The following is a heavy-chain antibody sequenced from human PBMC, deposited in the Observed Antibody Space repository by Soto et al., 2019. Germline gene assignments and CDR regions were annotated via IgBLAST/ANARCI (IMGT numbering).Heavy chain of an antibody. CDR3: AAAPRGRARGEGY. CDR2: IVVGSGNT. V-gene: IGHV1-58*01. D-gene: IGHD3-10*01. Sequence: QMQLVQSGPEVKKPGTSVKVSCKASGFTFTSSAVQWVRQARGQRLEWIGWIVVGSGNTNYAQKFQERVTITRDMSTSTAYMELSSLRSEDTAVYYCAAAPRGRARGEGYWGQGTLVTVSS. J-gene: IGHJ4*02. CDR1: GFTFTSSA.